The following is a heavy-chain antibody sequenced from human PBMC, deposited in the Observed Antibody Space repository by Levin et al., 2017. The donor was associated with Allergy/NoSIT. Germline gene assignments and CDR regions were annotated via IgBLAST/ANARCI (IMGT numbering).Heavy chain of an antibody. Sequence: MTSETLSLTCAVYGGSFSGYYWSWIRQPPGKGLEWIGEINHSGSTNYNPSLKSRVTISVDTSKNQFSLKLSSVTAADTAVYYCARGSVPDCTGGVCHRPKNWFDPWGQGTLVTVSS. CDR1: GGSFSGYY. D-gene: IGHD2-8*02. V-gene: IGHV4-34*01. CDR3: ARGSVPDCTGGVCHRPKNWFDP. J-gene: IGHJ5*02. CDR2: INHSGST.